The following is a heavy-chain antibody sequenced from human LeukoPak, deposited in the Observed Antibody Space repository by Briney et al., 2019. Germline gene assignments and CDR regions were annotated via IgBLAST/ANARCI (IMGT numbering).Heavy chain of an antibody. CDR2: IYHSGST. CDR1: GGSISSGYY. J-gene: IGHJ4*02. CDR3: ARREPYCGGDCSHFDY. Sequence: SETLSLTCTVSGGSISSGYYWGWIRQPPGKGLEWIGSIYHSGSTYYNPSLKSRVTMSVDTSKNQFSLRLSSGTAADTAVYYCARREPYCGGDCSHFDYWGQGTLVIVSS. V-gene: IGHV4-38-2*02. D-gene: IGHD2-21*02.